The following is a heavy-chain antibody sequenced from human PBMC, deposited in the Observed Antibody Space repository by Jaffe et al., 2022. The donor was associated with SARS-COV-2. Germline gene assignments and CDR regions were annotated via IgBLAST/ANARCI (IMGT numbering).Heavy chain of an antibody. V-gene: IGHV3-9*01. Sequence: EVQLVESGGGLVQPGRSLRLSCAASGFTFDDYAMHWVRQAPGKGLEWVSGISWNSGSIGYADSVKGRFTISRDNAKNSLYLQMNSLRAEDTALYYCAKDISAVAADAFDIWGQGTMVTVSS. CDR2: ISWNSGSI. D-gene: IGHD6-19*01. J-gene: IGHJ3*02. CDR1: GFTFDDYA. CDR3: AKDISAVAADAFDI.